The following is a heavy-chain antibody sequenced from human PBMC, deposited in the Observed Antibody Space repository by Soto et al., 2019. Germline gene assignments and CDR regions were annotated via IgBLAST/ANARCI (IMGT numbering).Heavy chain of an antibody. V-gene: IGHV3-23*01. CDR2: ISGSGGST. D-gene: IGHD1-20*01. Sequence: SGGSLRLSCAASGFTFSSYAMSWVRQAPGKGLEWVSAISGSGGSTYYADSVKGRFTISRDNSKNTLYLQMNSLRAEDTAVYYCAKEGTITGTRDYYYYMDVWGKGATVTVSS. J-gene: IGHJ6*03. CDR3: AKEGTITGTRDYYYYMDV. CDR1: GFTFSSYA.